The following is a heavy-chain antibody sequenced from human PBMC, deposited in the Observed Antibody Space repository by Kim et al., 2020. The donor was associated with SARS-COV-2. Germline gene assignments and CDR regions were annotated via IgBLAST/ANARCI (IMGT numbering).Heavy chain of an antibody. CDR3: SSSSGGTSWDAFDI. D-gene: IGHD2-15*01. Sequence: GGSLRLSCAASGFTFSNAWMNWVRQAPGKGLEWVGRVTSKTDGGTTDYAAPVKGRFTMSRDDSKNTLYVQMNSLKTEDTAVYYCSSSSGGTSWDAFDIWGQGTMVTVSS. CDR1: GFTFSNAW. J-gene: IGHJ3*02. CDR2: VTSKTDGGTT. V-gene: IGHV3-15*01.